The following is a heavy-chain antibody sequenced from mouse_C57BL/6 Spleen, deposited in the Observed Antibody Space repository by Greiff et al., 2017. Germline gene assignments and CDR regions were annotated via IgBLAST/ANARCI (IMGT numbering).Heavy chain of an antibody. D-gene: IGHD2-5*01. Sequence: QVQLQQPGAELVMPGASVKLSCKASGYTFTSYWMHWVKQRPGQGLEWIGKIDPSDSYTNYNQKFKGKSTLTVDKSSSTAYMQLSSLTSEDSAVYCCARKGYSNVYYFDYWGKGTTLTVSS. CDR3: ARKGYSNVYYFDY. CDR2: IDPSDSYT. CDR1: GYTFTSYW. J-gene: IGHJ2*01. V-gene: IGHV1-69*01.